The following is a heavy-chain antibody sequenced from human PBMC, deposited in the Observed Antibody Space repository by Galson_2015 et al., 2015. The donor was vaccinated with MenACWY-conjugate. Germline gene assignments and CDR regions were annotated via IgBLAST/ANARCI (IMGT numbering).Heavy chain of an antibody. CDR1: GFTFSPYR. CDR3: ARGRGSLYYYMDV. D-gene: IGHD3-10*01. CDR2: ISFDGSNK. Sequence: SLRLSCAASGFTFSPYRMHWVRQAPGKGLEWMTLISFDGSNKYYADSVKGRFTISRDNSKHTLYLQMYSLRAEDTAVYYCARGRGSLYYYMDVWGKGTTVTVSS. J-gene: IGHJ6*03. V-gene: IGHV3-30*01.